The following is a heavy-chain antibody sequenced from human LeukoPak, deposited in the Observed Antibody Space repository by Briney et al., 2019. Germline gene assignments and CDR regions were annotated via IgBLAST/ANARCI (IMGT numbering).Heavy chain of an antibody. CDR2: IYHSGST. D-gene: IGHD3-22*01. Sequence: PSETLSLTCTVSGYSISSGYYWGWIRQPPGKGLEWIGSIYHSGSTYYNPSLKSRVTISVDTSKNQFSLKLSSVTAADTAVYYCASYYDRRGDFDYWGQGTLVTVSS. CDR3: ASYYDRRGDFDY. CDR1: GYSISSGYY. V-gene: IGHV4-38-2*02. J-gene: IGHJ4*02.